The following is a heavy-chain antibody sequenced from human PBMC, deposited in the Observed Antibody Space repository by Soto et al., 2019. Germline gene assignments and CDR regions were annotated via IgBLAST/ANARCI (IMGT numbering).Heavy chain of an antibody. D-gene: IGHD5-12*01. CDR3: ARGLVASHYYYYGMDV. V-gene: IGHV3-30-3*01. Sequence: QVQLVESGGGVVQPGRSLRLSCAASGFTFSSYAMHWVRQAPGKGLEWVAVISYDGSNKYYADSVKGRFTISRVNSKNMRYRQMNSRRAEDTAVYYCARGLVASHYYYYGMDVWGQGTTVTVSS. CDR2: ISYDGSNK. CDR1: GFTFSSYA. J-gene: IGHJ6*02.